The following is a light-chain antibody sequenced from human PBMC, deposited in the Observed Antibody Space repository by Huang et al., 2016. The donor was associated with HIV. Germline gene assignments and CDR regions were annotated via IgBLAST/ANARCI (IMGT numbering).Light chain of an antibody. CDR1: QNVRNN. Sequence: EIMMTQSPATLSVFPGGSATLTCRARQNVRNNLAWYQQKTGQAPRLLIYDTSTRASGIPARFSGSGSGTEFTLTISGLQSEDFAIYYCQQYDNWPPGLTFGGGTKVEI. CDR3: QQYDNWPPGLT. CDR2: DTS. J-gene: IGKJ4*01. V-gene: IGKV3D-15*01.